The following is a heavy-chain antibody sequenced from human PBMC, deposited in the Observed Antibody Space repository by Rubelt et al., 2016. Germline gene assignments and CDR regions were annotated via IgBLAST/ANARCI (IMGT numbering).Heavy chain of an antibody. CDR2: ISAYKDNT. J-gene: IGHJ4*02. V-gene: IGHV1-18*01. CDR1: GYAFTSYG. Sequence: QVQLVQSGAEVKKPGASVKVSCKASGYAFTSYGITWVRQAPGQGLEWMGWISAYKDNTNFAQKFQGRLTMTTDKATSTAYRERRSLGSDDTAVDYCARDDLRYVDVWGRGTLVTVSS. CDR3: ARDDLRYVDV. D-gene: IGHD5/OR15-5a*01.